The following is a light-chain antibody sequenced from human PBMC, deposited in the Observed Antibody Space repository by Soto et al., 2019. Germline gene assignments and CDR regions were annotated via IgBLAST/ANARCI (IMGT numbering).Light chain of an antibody. CDR3: SSYTSNNTLLYV. Sequence: QSALTQPASVSGSPGQSITISCTGTSSDIGAYNYVSWYQQHAGKAPKFMIYEVNNRPSGVSNRFSGSKSGNTASLTISGLQAEDEADYYCSSYTSNNTLLYVFGTGTKVTVL. J-gene: IGLJ1*01. V-gene: IGLV2-14*01. CDR2: EVN. CDR1: SSDIGAYNY.